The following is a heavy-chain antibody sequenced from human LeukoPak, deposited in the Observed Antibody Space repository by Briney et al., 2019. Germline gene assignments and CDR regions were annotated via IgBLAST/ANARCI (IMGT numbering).Heavy chain of an antibody. D-gene: IGHD6-19*01. CDR3: AKVGSSSGWYGGFDN. V-gene: IGHV3-23*01. Sequence: GGSLRLSCAASGFSFSSYAMSWVRQAPGEGLEWVPGMSGSGVSTYYVDSVKGRFTISRDSSKKSLYLQMNSLRVEDTAVYYCAKVGSSSGWYGGFDNWGQGTLVTVSS. J-gene: IGHJ4*02. CDR1: GFSFSSYA. CDR2: MSGSGVST.